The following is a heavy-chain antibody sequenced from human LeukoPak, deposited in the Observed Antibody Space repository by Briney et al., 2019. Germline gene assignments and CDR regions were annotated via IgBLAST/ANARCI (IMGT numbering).Heavy chain of an antibody. V-gene: IGHV4-59*01. CDR3: ARAPRGEHHDY. J-gene: IGHJ4*02. CDR1: GGSISSYY. D-gene: IGHD1/OR15-1a*01. CDR2: IYYSGST. Sequence: SETLSLTCTVSGGSISSYYWSWIRQPPGKGLEWIGYIYYSGSTNYNPSLKSRVTISVDTSKNQFSLKLSSVTAADTAAYYCARAPRGEHHDYWGQGTLVTVSS.